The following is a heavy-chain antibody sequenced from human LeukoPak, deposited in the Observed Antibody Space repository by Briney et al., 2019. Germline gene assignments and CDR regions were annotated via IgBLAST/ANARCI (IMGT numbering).Heavy chain of an antibody. Sequence: GGSLRLSCSASGFTFSTYSMHWVRQAPGKGLEYVSAVTSNGGRTYYADSVQGRFTISRDNSKNTLYLQMSGLRTEDTAVYYCVNFGNSGYDFHWGRGTLVTVSA. V-gene: IGHV3-64D*09. CDR2: VTSNGGRT. J-gene: IGHJ4*02. CDR1: GFTFSTYS. CDR3: VNFGNSGYDFH. D-gene: IGHD5-12*01.